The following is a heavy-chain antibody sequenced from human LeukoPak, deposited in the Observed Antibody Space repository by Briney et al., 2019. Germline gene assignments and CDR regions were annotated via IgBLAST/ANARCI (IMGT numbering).Heavy chain of an antibody. V-gene: IGHV4-39*07. CDR1: GGSISSSSYY. D-gene: IGHD2-15*01. CDR2: IHYSGST. Sequence: SETLSLTCTVSGGSISSSSYYWGWLRQPPGTGLEWVGSIHYSGSTNYNPSLKSRVTISVDTSKNQFSLKLSSVTAADTAVYYCARGYCSGGSCYSYYYYNYMDVWGKGTTVTVSS. J-gene: IGHJ6*03. CDR3: ARGYCSGGSCYSYYYYNYMDV.